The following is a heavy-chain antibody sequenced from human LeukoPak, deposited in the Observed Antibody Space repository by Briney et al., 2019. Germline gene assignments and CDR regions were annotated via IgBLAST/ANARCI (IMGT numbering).Heavy chain of an antibody. D-gene: IGHD3-3*01. CDR1: GFIFSSYW. Sequence: PGGSLRLSCAASGFIFSSYWMSWVRQAPGKGLEWAANIKQDGSERYYVDSVKGRFTISRDNAKNSLYLQMNSLRAEDTAVYYCVRDIDRYYADYWGQGTLVTVSS. J-gene: IGHJ4*02. V-gene: IGHV3-7*01. CDR3: VRDIDRYYADY. CDR2: IKQDGSER.